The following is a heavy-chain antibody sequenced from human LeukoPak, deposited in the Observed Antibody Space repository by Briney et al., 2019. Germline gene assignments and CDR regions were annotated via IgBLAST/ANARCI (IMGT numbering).Heavy chain of an antibody. CDR3: ARDGDWAFDY. V-gene: IGHV4-38-2*02. J-gene: IGHJ4*02. D-gene: IGHD3/OR15-3a*01. CDR2: IYHSGST. Sequence: SETLSLTCTVSGYSISSGYYWGWIRQPPGKGLEWIGFIYHSGSTYYNPSLKSRVTISVDTSKNQFSLKLSSVTAADTAVYYCARDGDWAFDYWGQGTLVTVSS. CDR1: GYSISSGYY.